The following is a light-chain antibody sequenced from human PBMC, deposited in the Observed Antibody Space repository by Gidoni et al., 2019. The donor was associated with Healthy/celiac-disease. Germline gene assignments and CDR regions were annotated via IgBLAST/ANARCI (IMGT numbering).Light chain of an antibody. CDR1: QSISSY. CDR2: AAS. CDR3: QQSYSTPST. V-gene: IGKV1-39*01. Sequence: DIQMTQSPSSLSASVGDRVTITCRASQSISSYLNWYQQKPGKAPKLLIYAASSLQSGVPSRFSGSGSVTDFTLTISSLQPEDFATYYCQQSYSTPSTFGQGTKLEIK. J-gene: IGKJ2*02.